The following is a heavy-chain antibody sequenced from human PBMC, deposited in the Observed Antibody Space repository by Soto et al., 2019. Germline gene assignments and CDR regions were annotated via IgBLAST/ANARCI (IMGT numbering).Heavy chain of an antibody. CDR1: GDSMSSDGYS. Sequence: SETLSLTCAVSGDSMSSDGYSWSWIRQPPGKGLEWIGYIYHSGSSYYNPSLKSRVTISVDMSKNQFSLSLSSVTAADTAVYYCARGPLVRGIKNWFDPWGQGTQVTVSS. CDR3: ARGPLVRGIKNWFDP. J-gene: IGHJ5*02. D-gene: IGHD3-10*01. CDR2: IYHSGSS. V-gene: IGHV4-30-2*01.